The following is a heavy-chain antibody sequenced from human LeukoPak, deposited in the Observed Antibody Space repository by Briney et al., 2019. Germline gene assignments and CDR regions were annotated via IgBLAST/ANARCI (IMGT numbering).Heavy chain of an antibody. CDR2: MNHSGST. CDR3: ASWKISAAGNPTFDY. J-gene: IGHJ4*02. V-gene: IGHV4-34*01. D-gene: IGHD6-13*01. CDR1: GGSFSGYY. Sequence: SETLSLTCAVYGGSFSGYYWSWIRQPPGKGLEWIGEMNHSGSTNYNPSLKSRVTISVDTSKNQFSLKLSSVTAADTAVYYCASWKISAAGNPTFDYWGQGTMVTVSS.